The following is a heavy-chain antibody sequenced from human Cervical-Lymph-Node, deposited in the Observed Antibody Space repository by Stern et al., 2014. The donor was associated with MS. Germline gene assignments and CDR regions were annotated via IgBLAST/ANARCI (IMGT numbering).Heavy chain of an antibody. CDR1: GFIFSSYA. CDR3: ARDTCRGGGCYFRY. D-gene: IGHD2-15*01. CDR2: LSNEGSNQ. V-gene: IGHV3-30-3*01. Sequence: QVQLVQSGGGVVQPGRSLRLSCAASGFIFSSYAMHWVRQAPGKGLDWVAFLSNEGSNQFYADSVKGRFTISRDNSNNTLYLQMNSLRPEDTAVYYCARDTCRGGGCYFRYWGQGILITVSS. J-gene: IGHJ4*02.